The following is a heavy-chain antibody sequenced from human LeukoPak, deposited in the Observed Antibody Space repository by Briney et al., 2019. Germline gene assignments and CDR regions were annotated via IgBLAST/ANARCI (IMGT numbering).Heavy chain of an antibody. CDR3: AKEGGYSYGNQFDY. D-gene: IGHD5-18*01. CDR1: GFTFSDYA. Sequence: PGGSLRLSCAASGFTFSDYAIHWVRQAPGKGLEWVAVISYDGSTKYYADSVKGRFTISRDNSKNTLYLQMNSLRAEDTAVYYCAKEGGYSYGNQFDYWGQGTLVTVSS. J-gene: IGHJ4*02. CDR2: ISYDGSTK. V-gene: IGHV3-30*04.